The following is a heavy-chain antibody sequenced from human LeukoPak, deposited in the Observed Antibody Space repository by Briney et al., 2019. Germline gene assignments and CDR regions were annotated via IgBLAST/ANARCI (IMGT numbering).Heavy chain of an antibody. CDR1: GFTFSDYY. D-gene: IGHD6-6*01. CDR2: IYSGGST. J-gene: IGHJ4*02. Sequence: GGSLXXSCAASGFTFSDYYMSWIRQAPGKGLEWVSVIYSGGSTYYADSVKGRFTISRDNSKNTFYLQMNSRRAEDTAVYYWXKDPSSIADYYFDYWGQGTLVTVSS. CDR3: XKDPSSIADYYFDY. V-gene: IGHV3-66*01.